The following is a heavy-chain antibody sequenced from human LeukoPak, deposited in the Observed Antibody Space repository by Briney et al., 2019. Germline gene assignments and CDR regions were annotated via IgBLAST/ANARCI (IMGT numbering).Heavy chain of an antibody. J-gene: IGHJ6*03. CDR1: GFTFGDYY. V-gene: IGHV3-11*01. CDR3: AKLGGHPLHNYYVGV. CDR2: ISSSGSTI. Sequence: GGSLRLSCAASGFTFGDYYMTWIRQAPGKGLEWVSYISSSGSTIYYADSVKGRFTMSRDNAKNSLYLQMNSLRAEDTAVYYCAKLGGHPLHNYYVGVWGKGTTVAVSS. D-gene: IGHD3-16*01.